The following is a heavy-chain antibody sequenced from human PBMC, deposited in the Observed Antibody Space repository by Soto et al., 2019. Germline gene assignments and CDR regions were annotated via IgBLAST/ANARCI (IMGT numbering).Heavy chain of an antibody. D-gene: IGHD1-26*01. Sequence: ASVKVSCKASGYTFSTYEMHWVRQAPGQRPEWMGWINGGNGKSKYSETLQGRVTFTRDTSASTAYTELTSLRSEDTAVYYCARGGGATFTHYYYYMDVWGTGTTVTVSS. CDR2: INGGNGKS. J-gene: IGHJ6*03. CDR1: GYTFSTYE. V-gene: IGHV1-3*01. CDR3: ARGGGATFTHYYYYMDV.